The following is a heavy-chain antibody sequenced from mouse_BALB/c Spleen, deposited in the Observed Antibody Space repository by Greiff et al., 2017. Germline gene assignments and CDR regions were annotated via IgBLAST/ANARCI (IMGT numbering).Heavy chain of an antibody. Sequence: EVQVVESGGDLVKPGGSLKLSCAASGFTFSSYGMSWVRQTPDKRLEWVATISSGGSYTYYPDSVKGRFTISRDNAKNTLYLQMSSLKSEDTAMYYCARQLYYAMDYWGQGTSVTVSS. CDR1: GFTFSSYG. V-gene: IGHV5-6*01. CDR3: ARQLYYAMDY. CDR2: ISSGGSYT. J-gene: IGHJ4*01.